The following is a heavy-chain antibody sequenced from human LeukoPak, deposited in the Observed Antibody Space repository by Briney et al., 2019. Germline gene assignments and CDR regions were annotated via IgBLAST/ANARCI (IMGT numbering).Heavy chain of an antibody. CDR2: ISPDGSEK. Sequence: GGSLRLSCAASGFTFTTYWMSWVRQAPGKGLEWVAKISPDGSEKYYVDSVKGRFTSSRDNAKNSLALQMSSLRADDTAVYYCARGGSSRFDQWGQGTLVTVSS. V-gene: IGHV3-7*04. CDR1: GFTFTTYW. J-gene: IGHJ4*02. CDR3: ARGGSSRFDQ. D-gene: IGHD6-13*01.